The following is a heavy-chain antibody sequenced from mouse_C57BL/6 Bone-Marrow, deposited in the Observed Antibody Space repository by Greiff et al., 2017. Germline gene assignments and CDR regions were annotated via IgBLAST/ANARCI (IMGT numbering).Heavy chain of an antibody. CDR2: IDPENGDT. J-gene: IGHJ3*01. V-gene: IGHV14-4*01. Sequence: VHVKQSGAELVRPGASVKLSCTASGFNIKDDYMHWVKQRPEQGLEWIGWIDPENGDTEYASKFQGKATITADTSSNTAYLPLSSLTSEDTAVYYCTTSDYAWFAYWGQGTLVTVSA. CDR3: TTSDYAWFAY. D-gene: IGHD2-4*01. CDR1: GFNIKDDY.